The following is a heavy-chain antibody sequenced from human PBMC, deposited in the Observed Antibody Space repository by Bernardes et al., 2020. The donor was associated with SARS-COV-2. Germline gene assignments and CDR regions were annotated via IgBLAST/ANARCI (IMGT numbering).Heavy chain of an antibody. CDR3: AKGPWFGDPSHYYYGMDV. Sequence: GRLLRLSCAASGFTFSSYGMHWVRKAPGKGLEWVAVISYDGSNKYYADSVKGRFTISRDNSKNTLYLQMNSLRAEDTAVYYCAKGPWFGDPSHYYYGMDVWGQGTTVTVSS. CDR2: ISYDGSNK. D-gene: IGHD3-10*01. V-gene: IGHV3-30*18. CDR1: GFTFSSYG. J-gene: IGHJ6*02.